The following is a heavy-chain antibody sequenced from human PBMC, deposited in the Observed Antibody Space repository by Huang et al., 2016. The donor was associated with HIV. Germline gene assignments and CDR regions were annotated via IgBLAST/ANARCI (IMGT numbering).Heavy chain of an antibody. D-gene: IGHD3-10*01. J-gene: IGHJ3*01. Sequence: EVQLVESGGGLVMAGGSLRLSCAASGFTFGCYGMNWVRQAPGQGLVGVSSISSTSQIYIYYADSVKGRFTISRDNAKNSLYLQMNSLRVEDTALYYCARSPQYYYGSGSYSDAYHVWGQGTMVAVSS. CDR2: ISSTSQIYI. CDR3: ARSPQYYYGSGSYSDAYHV. V-gene: IGHV3-21*01. CDR1: GFTFGCYG.